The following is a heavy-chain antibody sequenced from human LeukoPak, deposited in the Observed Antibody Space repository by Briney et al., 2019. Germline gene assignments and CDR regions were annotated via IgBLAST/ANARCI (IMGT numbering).Heavy chain of an antibody. CDR1: GGSFSGYY. V-gene: IGHV4-34*01. CDR2: INHSGST. Sequence: SETLSLTCAVYGGSFSGYYWSWIRQPPGKGLEWIGEINHSGSTNYNPSLKSRVTISVDTSKNQFSLKLSSVTAANTAVYYCARGGPRYCSGGSCYFGYWGQGTLVTVSS. J-gene: IGHJ4*02. D-gene: IGHD2-15*01. CDR3: ARGGPRYCSGGSCYFGY.